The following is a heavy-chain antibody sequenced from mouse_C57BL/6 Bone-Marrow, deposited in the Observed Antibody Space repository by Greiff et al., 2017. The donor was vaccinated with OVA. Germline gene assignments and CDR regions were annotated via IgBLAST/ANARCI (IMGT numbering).Heavy chain of an antibody. V-gene: IGHV10-3*01. J-gene: IGHJ4*01. CDR1: GFTFTTYA. Sequence: EVQVVEPGGGLVQPKGSLKLSCAASGFTFTTYAMHWVRQAPGQGLEWVGRIRRKISNYATYYAYSVKDRFTISRDDSQTMLYLQMNNRRTEDTAMYYCVRDGRCDYEGAMDYWGQGTSVTVSS. CDR2: IRRKISNYAT. CDR3: VRDGRCDYEGAMDY. D-gene: IGHD2-4*01.